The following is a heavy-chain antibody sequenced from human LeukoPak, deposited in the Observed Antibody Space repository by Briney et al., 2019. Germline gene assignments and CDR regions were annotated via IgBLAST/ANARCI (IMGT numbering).Heavy chain of an antibody. V-gene: IGHV3-48*03. Sequence: GGSLRLSCAASGLSFSSSGMNWVRQAPGKGLEWVSYISSTGSTIYYADSVTGRFTISRDNARNSLFLSMSSLRAEDTAVYYCARSILVGATGAFDIWGQGTMVTVS. CDR2: ISSTGSTI. D-gene: IGHD1-26*01. CDR3: ARSILVGATGAFDI. CDR1: GLSFSSSG. J-gene: IGHJ3*02.